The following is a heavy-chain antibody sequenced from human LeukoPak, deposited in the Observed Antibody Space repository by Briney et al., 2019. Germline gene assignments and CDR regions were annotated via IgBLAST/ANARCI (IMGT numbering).Heavy chain of an antibody. CDR2: INHSGST. D-gene: IGHD5-18*01. J-gene: IGHJ4*02. CDR1: GGSFSGYY. Sequence: SETLSLTCAVYGGSFSGYYWSWIRQPPGKGLEWIGEINHSGSTNYNPSLKSRVTISVDTSKNQFSLKLSSVTAADTAVYYCARGLPTRRLRVSNDYWGQGTLVTVSS. V-gene: IGHV4-34*01. CDR3: ARGLPTRRLRVSNDY.